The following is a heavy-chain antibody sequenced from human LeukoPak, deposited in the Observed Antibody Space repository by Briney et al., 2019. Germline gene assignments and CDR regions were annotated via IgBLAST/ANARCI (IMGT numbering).Heavy chain of an antibody. J-gene: IGHJ4*02. CDR3: SRHTSGRPGGYFDY. CDR1: GGSTSNYH. CDR2: MYYGGSS. D-gene: IGHD5-12*01. V-gene: IGHV4-59*08. Sequence: SETLSLTCTVSGGSTSNYHWSWLRQPPGKGLEWIAYMYYGGSSNYNPSLKSRVTMSVDTSMNQLSLRLSSVTAADTAVYYCSRHTSGRPGGYFDYRGQGVLVIVSS.